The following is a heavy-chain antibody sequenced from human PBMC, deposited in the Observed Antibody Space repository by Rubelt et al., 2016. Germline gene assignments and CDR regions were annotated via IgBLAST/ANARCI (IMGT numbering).Heavy chain of an antibody. CDR3: AREQQLVGGWFDP. CDR1: GGTFSSYA. V-gene: IGHV1-69*01. D-gene: IGHD6-13*01. Sequence: QVQLVQSGAEVKKPGSSVKVSCKASGGTFSSYAISWVRQAPGQGLEWMGGIIPIFGTANYGKKFQGRVTITADEATSTAYMELSSLRSEDTAVYYCAREQQLVGGWFDPWGQGTLVTVSS. J-gene: IGHJ5*02. CDR2: IIPIFGTA.